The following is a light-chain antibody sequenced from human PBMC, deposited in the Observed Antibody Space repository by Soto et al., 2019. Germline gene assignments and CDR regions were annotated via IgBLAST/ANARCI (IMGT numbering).Light chain of an antibody. J-gene: IGKJ1*01. CDR2: DAY. CDR3: QQYNSFAWT. CDR1: QSISSY. V-gene: IGKV1-5*01. Sequence: DIQMTQSPSSLSASVGDRVTITCRASQSISSYLNWYQQKPGKAPKLLISDAYTLESGVPSRFSGSGSGPEFTLTISSLQPDDFGTYYCQQYNSFAWTFGQGTKVDIK.